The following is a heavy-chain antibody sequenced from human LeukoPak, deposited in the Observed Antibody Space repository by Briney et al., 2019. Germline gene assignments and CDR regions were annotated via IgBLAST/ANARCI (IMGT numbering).Heavy chain of an antibody. V-gene: IGHV3-30*03. CDR1: GITFSIYG. J-gene: IGHJ4*02. Sequence: PGRSLRLSCAASGITFSIYGIHWVRQAPGKGLEWVAVISYDGSNKYYADSVKGRFTISRDNSKNTLYLQMNSLRAEDTAVYYCARDGPQKPLPIVLMVYYYFDYWGQGTLVTVSS. D-gene: IGHD2-8*01. CDR2: ISYDGSNK. CDR3: ARDGPQKPLPIVLMVYYYFDY.